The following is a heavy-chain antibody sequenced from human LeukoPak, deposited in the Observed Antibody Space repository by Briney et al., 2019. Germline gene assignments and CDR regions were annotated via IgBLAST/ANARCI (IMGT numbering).Heavy chain of an antibody. CDR1: GFTFSSNA. D-gene: IGHD3-16*01. CDR2: ITGSGTGT. V-gene: IGHV3-23*01. CDR3: ANGGGGF. Sequence: GGSLRLSCAASGFTFSSNAMSWVRQAPGKGLEWVSSITGSGTGTLYADSVRGRFTISRDNSKKTVYLQMNSLRVEDTAVYYCANGGGGFWGQGTLVTVSS. J-gene: IGHJ4*02.